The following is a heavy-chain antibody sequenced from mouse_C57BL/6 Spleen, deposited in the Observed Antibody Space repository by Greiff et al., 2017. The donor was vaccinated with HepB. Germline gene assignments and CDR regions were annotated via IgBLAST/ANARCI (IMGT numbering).Heavy chain of an antibody. CDR2: IHPNSGST. Sequence: QVQLQQSGAELVKPGASVKLSCKASGYTFTSYWMHWVKQRPGQGLEWIGMIHPNSGSTNYNEKFKSKATLTVDKSSSTAYMQLSSLTSEDSAVYYCARNYGSSYYDVWGTGTTVTVSS. CDR1: GYTFTSYW. D-gene: IGHD1-1*01. V-gene: IGHV1-64*01. CDR3: ARNYGSSYYDV. J-gene: IGHJ1*03.